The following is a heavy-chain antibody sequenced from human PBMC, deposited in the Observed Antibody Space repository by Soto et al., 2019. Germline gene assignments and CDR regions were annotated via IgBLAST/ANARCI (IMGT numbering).Heavy chain of an antibody. CDR3: GRLAGSYYDSSGYSEFDY. V-gene: IGHV1-2*04. Sequence: ASVKVSCKASGYTFTGYYMHWVRQAPGQGLEWMGWINPNSGGTNYAQKFQGWVTMTRDTSISTAYMELSRLRSDDTAVYYCGRLAGSYYDSSGYSEFDYWGQGTMVTVSS. CDR1: GYTFTGYY. D-gene: IGHD3-22*01. J-gene: IGHJ4*03. CDR2: INPNSGGT.